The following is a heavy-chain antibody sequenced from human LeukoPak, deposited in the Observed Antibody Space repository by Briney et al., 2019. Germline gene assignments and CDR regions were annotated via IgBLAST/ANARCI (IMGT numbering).Heavy chain of an antibody. Sequence: ASVKVSCKASGYTFTSYGISWVRQAPGQGLEWMGWISAYNGNTNYAQKLQGRVTMTTDTSTSTAYMELRSLRSDDTAVYYCARDEPPLYYDFWSAGLYFDYWGQGTLVTVSS. CDR2: ISAYNGNT. CDR1: GYTFTSYG. V-gene: IGHV1-18*01. CDR3: ARDEPPLYYDFWSAGLYFDY. D-gene: IGHD3-3*01. J-gene: IGHJ4*02.